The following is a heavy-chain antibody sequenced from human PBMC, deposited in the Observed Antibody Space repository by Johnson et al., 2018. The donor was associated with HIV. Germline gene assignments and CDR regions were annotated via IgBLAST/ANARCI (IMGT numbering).Heavy chain of an antibody. Sequence: MLLVESGGGLVQPGGSLRLSCAASGFTFSSYWMSWVRQAPGKGLEWVANIKQDGSEKYYADSVKGRFTISRDNSKNTLYLQMNSLSAEDTAVYYCARDSYDISGQQHDAFDIWGQGTKVTVS. CDR2: IKQDGSEK. V-gene: IGHV3-7*01. CDR3: ARDSYDISGQQHDAFDI. D-gene: IGHD3-22*01. CDR1: GFTFSSYW. J-gene: IGHJ3*02.